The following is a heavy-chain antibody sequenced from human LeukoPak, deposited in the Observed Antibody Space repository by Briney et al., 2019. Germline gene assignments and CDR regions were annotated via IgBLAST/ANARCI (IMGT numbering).Heavy chain of an antibody. D-gene: IGHD4/OR15-4a*01. J-gene: IGHJ4*02. Sequence: PSETLSLTCTVSGGSISSSSYYWGWIRQPPGKGLEWIGSIYYSGSTYYNPSLKSRVTISVDTSKNQFSLKLNSVTTSDTAVYYCARGGATGARTRGAFVPSFDNWGQGSLVTVSS. CDR1: GGSISSSSYY. CDR3: ARGGATGARTRGAFVPSFDN. CDR2: IYYSGST. V-gene: IGHV4-39*07.